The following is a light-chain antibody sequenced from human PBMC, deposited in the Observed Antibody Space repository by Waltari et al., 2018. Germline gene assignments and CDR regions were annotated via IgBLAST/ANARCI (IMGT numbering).Light chain of an antibody. Sequence: SYVLTQPPSVSVAPGETSRITCGGDNIGGYSVHWYQQKPGQAPVLVLYYDSNRPSGIPERFSGSNVGNTATLTISRVEAGDEADYYCQVSDSTADLVVFGGGTKLTVL. J-gene: IGLJ2*01. CDR3: QVSDSTADLVV. CDR2: YDS. V-gene: IGLV3-21*04. CDR1: NIGGYS.